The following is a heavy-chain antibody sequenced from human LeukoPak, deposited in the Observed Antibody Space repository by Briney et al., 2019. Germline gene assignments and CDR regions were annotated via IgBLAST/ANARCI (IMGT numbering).Heavy chain of an antibody. Sequence: HPGGSLRLSCAASGFTFSDYGMNWVRQAPGKGLEWISYISSSSSVIYYADSVKGRFTISRDNAENSVYLQMDSLRAEDMAVFYCARDNLNYASLKYPDYWGQGILVTVSS. CDR2: ISSSSSVI. CDR3: ARDNLNYASLKYPDY. D-gene: IGHD1-7*01. CDR1: GFTFSDYG. J-gene: IGHJ4*02. V-gene: IGHV3-48*04.